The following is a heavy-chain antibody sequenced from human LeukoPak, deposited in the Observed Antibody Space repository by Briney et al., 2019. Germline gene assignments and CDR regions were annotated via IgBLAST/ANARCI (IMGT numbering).Heavy chain of an antibody. V-gene: IGHV3-7*01. J-gene: IGHJ4*02. CDR1: GFTFSTYW. CDR2: IKQDGSEK. Sequence: GGSLRLSCAASGFTFSTYWMSWVRQAPGKGLEWAANIKQDGSEKYYVDSVKGRFTISRDNAKNSLYLQMNSLRAEDTAVYYCARDGTFTDYGDYGAYACWGQGTLVTVSS. D-gene: IGHD4-17*01. CDR3: ARDGTFTDYGDYGAYAC.